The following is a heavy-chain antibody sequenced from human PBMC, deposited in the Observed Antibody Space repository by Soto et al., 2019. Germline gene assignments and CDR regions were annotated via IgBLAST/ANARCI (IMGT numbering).Heavy chain of an antibody. J-gene: IGHJ5*02. CDR1: GGSISSYY. Sequence: SETLSLTCTVSGGSISSYYWSWIRQPPGKGLEWIGYIYYSGSTNYNPSPKSRVTISVDTSKNQFSLKLSSVTAADTAVYYCAKSGGYYDSSGSAWFDPWGQGTLVTVSS. D-gene: IGHD3-22*01. V-gene: IGHV4-59*08. CDR3: AKSGGYYDSSGSAWFDP. CDR2: IYYSGST.